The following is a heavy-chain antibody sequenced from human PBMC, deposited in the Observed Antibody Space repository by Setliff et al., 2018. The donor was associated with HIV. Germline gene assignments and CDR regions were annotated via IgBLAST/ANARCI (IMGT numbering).Heavy chain of an antibody. V-gene: IGHV1-8*01. D-gene: IGHD2-2*01. J-gene: IGHJ4*02. CDR2: MNPKSGST. CDR3: ARGYCSSTSCYGIYYFDN. CDR1: GYNFTSHD. Sequence: ASVKVSCKASGYNFTSHDINWVRQAPGQGLEWMGWMNPKSGSTGYARKFQGRVTMTRKTSISTAYMELRSLRSDDTAVYYCARGYCSSTSCYGIYYFDNWGQGTPVTVSS.